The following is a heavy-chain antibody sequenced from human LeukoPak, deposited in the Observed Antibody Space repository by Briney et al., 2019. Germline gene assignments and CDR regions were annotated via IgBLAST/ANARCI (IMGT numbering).Heavy chain of an antibody. CDR2: ISAYKGNT. D-gene: IGHD1-14*01. V-gene: IGHV1-18*01. CDR3: AREEPFGRGLFDY. J-gene: IGHJ4*02. CDR1: GYTFTSNG. Sequence: GASVTVSCKASGYTFTSNGISWVGQAPGQGLEGMGWISAYKGNTNYAQKLQGRVTMTTDTSTSTAYMEMRSLRYDDTAVYYCAREEPFGRGLFDYWGQGTLVTVSS.